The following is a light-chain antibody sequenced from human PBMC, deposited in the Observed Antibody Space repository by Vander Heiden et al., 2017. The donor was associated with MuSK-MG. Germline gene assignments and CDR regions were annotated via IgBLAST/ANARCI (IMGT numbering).Light chain of an antibody. V-gene: IGLV3-25*03. CDR2: KDT. Sequence: SYELTQPPSVSFFPGQTARITCSGDALPNQYASWYQQKPGQAPVLLIDKDTERPSGIPERFSGSSAGTTVKWDISGAQAEDEADYYGQSAESSGTYGVFGGGTKLTVL. J-gene: IGLJ3*02. CDR1: ALPNQY. CDR3: QSAESSGTYGV.